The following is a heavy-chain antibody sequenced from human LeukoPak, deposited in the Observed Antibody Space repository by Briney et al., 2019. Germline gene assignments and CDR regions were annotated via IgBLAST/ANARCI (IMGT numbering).Heavy chain of an antibody. CDR3: ARLGPVTKDHYCDY. CDR2: INQDESSQ. J-gene: IGHJ4*02. D-gene: IGHD4-17*01. V-gene: IGHV3-7*01. CDR1: GFSFTTYW. Sequence: PGGSLRLSCAASGFSFTTYWMGWVRQAPGKGLEWVANINQDESSQYYVDAVGGRFTISRDNAKNSLNLQMNSLRGEGTAVYFCARLGPVTKDHYCDYWGQGTLVTVSS.